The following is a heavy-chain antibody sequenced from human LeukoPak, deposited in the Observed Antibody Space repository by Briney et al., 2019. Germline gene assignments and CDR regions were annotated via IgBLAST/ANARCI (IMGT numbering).Heavy chain of an antibody. D-gene: IGHD2-2*01. CDR3: ARFLRDSAGGSTSFDY. J-gene: IGHJ4*02. CDR2: INTDGSST. Sequence: GALRLSCAASGFTFSSYWMHWVRQAPGKGLVWVSRINTDGSSTSYADSVKDRFTISRDNAKNTLYLQMNSLRAEDTAVYYCARFLRDSAGGSTSFDYWGQGTLVTVSS. CDR1: GFTFSSYW. V-gene: IGHV3-74*01.